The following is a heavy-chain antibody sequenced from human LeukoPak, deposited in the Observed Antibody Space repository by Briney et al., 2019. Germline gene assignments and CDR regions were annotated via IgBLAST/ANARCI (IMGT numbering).Heavy chain of an antibody. D-gene: IGHD2-15*01. CDR2: ITTDESST. J-gene: IGHJ5*02. Sequence: PGGSLRLSCAASGFTFSSYWLHWVRQAPGKGLVWVSRITTDESSTNYAASVNGRFTISRDNARNSLYLQMNTLRAEDTAVYSCARGADGVSSNSRGWFDPWGQGTLVTVSS. CDR3: ARGADGVSSNSRGWFDP. CDR1: GFTFSSYW. V-gene: IGHV3-74*01.